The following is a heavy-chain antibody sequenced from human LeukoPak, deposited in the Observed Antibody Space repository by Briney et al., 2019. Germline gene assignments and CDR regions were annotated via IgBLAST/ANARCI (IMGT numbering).Heavy chain of an antibody. J-gene: IGHJ4*02. D-gene: IGHD6-13*01. Sequence: RGSLRLSCSASGFTFSIYVMHWVRQAPRKGLEYVSAISSNGVSTYYADSVKGRFTISRDNSKNTLYLQMNSLRDEDTAVYYCASLGGYSSSWTAGWGQGTLVTVSS. CDR3: ASLGGYSSSWTAG. CDR2: ISSNGVST. CDR1: GFTFSIYV. V-gene: IGHV3-64*04.